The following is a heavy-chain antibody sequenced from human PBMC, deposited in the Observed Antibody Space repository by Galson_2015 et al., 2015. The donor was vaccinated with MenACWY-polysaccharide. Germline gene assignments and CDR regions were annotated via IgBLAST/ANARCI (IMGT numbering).Heavy chain of an antibody. D-gene: IGHD3-10*01. V-gene: IGHV3-23*01. Sequence: SLRLSCAASGFTFSSYAMGWVRQAPGKGLEWVSAVSGSGGTTFYADSVKGRFTISRDNSKNKLYLQMNSLRAEDTALYYCAKERSWEKFFGSGDYWGQGTLVTVSS. CDR1: GFTFSSYA. CDR3: AKERSWEKFFGSGDY. J-gene: IGHJ4*02. CDR2: VSGSGGTT.